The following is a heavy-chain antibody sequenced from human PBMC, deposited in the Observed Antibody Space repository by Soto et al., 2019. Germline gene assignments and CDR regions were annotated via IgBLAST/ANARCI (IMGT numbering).Heavy chain of an antibody. CDR1: GYTFNSYG. V-gene: IGHV1-18*01. D-gene: IGHD4-17*01. J-gene: IGHJ2*01. CDR2: ISPYNGDT. Sequence: QVQLVQSGAEVKMPGASVKVSCKASGYTFNSYGISWVRQAPGQGLEWMGWISPYNGDTNSAPKLQGRLTMTTETSTSTAYIELRSLRSDDTAVYYCARDDRQADYGAKWYFDLWGRGTLVTVSS. CDR3: ARDDRQADYGAKWYFDL.